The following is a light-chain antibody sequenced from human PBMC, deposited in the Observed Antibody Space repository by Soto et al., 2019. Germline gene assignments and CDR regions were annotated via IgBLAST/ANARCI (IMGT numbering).Light chain of an antibody. V-gene: IGKV3-20*01. CDR2: GAS. J-gene: IGKJ4*01. CDR1: QSVSSSY. Sequence: EIVLTQSPGTLSLSPGERATLSCRASQSVSSSYLAWYQQKPGQAPRLLIYGASSRATGIPDRFSGSGSGTDFTLTISRLEPEDFSVYYCQQYGSSREVTFGGGTKVEIK. CDR3: QQYGSSREVT.